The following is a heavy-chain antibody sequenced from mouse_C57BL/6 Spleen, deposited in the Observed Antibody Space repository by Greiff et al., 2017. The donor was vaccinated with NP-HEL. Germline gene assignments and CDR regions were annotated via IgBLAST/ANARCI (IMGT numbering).Heavy chain of an antibody. CDR1: GFTFSSYA. J-gene: IGHJ4*01. Sequence: EVMLVESGGGLVKPGGSLKLSFAASGFTFSSYAMSWVRQTPEKRLEWVATISDGGSYTYYPDNVKGRFTISRDNAKNNLYLQMSHLKSEDTAMYYCARELLYAMDYWGQGTSVTVSS. CDR3: ARELLYAMDY. V-gene: IGHV5-4*01. CDR2: ISDGGSYT.